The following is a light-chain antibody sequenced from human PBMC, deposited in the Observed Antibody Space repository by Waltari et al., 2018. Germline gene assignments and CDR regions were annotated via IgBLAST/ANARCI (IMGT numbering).Light chain of an antibody. J-gene: IGLJ2*01. CDR1: SSDVGGHNY. Sequence: QSALTQPPSASGSPGQPVTTPCTGTSSDVGGHNYVSSYQQHPGKAPNRWLYEVSKRPPGVPDRFSGSKSGTTASLTVSGLQAEDEADYYCQSYDASLGGSVFGGGTKVTVL. CDR2: EVS. V-gene: IGLV2-8*01. CDR3: QSYDASLGGSV.